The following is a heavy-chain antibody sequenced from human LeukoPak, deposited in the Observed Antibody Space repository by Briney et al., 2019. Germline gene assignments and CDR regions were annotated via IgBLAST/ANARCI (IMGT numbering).Heavy chain of an antibody. CDR1: GFTFSSYG. CDR2: IRYDGSNK. J-gene: IGHJ4*02. Sequence: PGGSLRLPCAASGFTFSSYGMHWVRQAPGKGLEWVAFIRYDGSNKYYGDFVEGRFTISRDNSKSTLYLQMSSLRAEDTAVYYCANTIWNDERAFGYWGQGTLVTVSS. CDR3: ANTIWNDERAFGY. D-gene: IGHD1-1*01. V-gene: IGHV3-30*02.